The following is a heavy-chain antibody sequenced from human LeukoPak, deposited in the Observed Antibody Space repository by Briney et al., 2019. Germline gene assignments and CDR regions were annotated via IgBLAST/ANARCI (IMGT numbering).Heavy chain of an antibody. V-gene: IGHV4-39*06. J-gene: IGHJ4*02. D-gene: IGHD3-22*01. CDR1: CASIISDTYY. Sequence: SETLSLTCTFSCASIISDTYYCGWVRQPPGKGLEWIGSIYYSGSTYYSPSLKSRVTMSVDTSTNQFTLKLISVTAADTALYYCERNFYASSGYYLDDFYFDFWGQGTLVTVSS. CDR2: IYYSGST. CDR3: ERNFYASSGYYLDDFYFDF.